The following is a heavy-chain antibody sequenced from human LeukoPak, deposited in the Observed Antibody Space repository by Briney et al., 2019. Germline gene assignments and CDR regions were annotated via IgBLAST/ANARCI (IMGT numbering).Heavy chain of an antibody. D-gene: IGHD2-2*01. CDR2: ISSSSSYI. Sequence: GGSLRLSCAASGSTFSSYSMNWVRQAPGKGLEWVSSISSSSSYIYYADSVKGRFTISRDNAKNSLYPQMNSLRAEDTAVYYCARYPGYCSSTSCYVWGQGTLVTVSS. CDR1: GSTFSSYS. J-gene: IGHJ4*02. CDR3: ARYPGYCSSTSCYV. V-gene: IGHV3-21*01.